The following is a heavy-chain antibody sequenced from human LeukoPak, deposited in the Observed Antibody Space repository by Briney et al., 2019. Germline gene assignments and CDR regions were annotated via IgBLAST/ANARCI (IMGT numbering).Heavy chain of an antibody. V-gene: IGHV3-53*01. D-gene: IGHD6-19*01. Sequence: PGGSLRLSCAASGFTVSSRYMSWVRQAPGEGLEWVSVLYSGGNTYYADSVEGRFTVSRDNSKNTLYLQMNSLRAEDTAVYYCAKADRRGAVATFDYWGQGTLVTVSS. J-gene: IGHJ4*02. CDR2: LYSGGNT. CDR1: GFTVSSRY. CDR3: AKADRRGAVATFDY.